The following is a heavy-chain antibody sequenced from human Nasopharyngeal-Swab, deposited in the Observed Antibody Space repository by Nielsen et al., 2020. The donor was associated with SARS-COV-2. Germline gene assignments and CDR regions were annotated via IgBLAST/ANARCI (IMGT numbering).Heavy chain of an antibody. CDR3: ARGPDLYYYYCMDV. Sequence: WSLRLSCAASGFTFSSYSMNWVRQAPGKGLEWVSSISSSSSYIYYADSVKGRFTISRDNAKNSLYLQMNSLRAEDTAVYYCARGPDLYYYYCMDVWGQGTTVTVSS. J-gene: IGHJ6*02. D-gene: IGHD2-2*01. V-gene: IGHV3-21*01. CDR2: ISSSSSYI. CDR1: GFTFSSYS.